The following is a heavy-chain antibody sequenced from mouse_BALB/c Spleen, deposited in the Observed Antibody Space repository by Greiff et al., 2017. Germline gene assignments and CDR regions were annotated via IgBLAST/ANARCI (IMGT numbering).Heavy chain of an antibody. Sequence: VQGVESGPGLVAPSQSLSITCTVSGFSLTSYGVHWVRQPPGKGLEWLGVIWAGGSTNYNSALMSRLSISKDNSKSQVFLKMNSLQTDDTAMYYCARESSMITTFAYWGQGTLVTVSA. D-gene: IGHD2-4*01. J-gene: IGHJ3*01. V-gene: IGHV2-9*02. CDR1: GFSLTSYG. CDR2: IWAGGST. CDR3: ARESSMITTFAY.